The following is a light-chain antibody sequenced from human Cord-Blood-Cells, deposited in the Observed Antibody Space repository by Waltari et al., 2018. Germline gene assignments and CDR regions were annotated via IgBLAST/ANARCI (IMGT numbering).Light chain of an antibody. Sequence: QYALPQPASVSGSPGPSITISCPGASSYVGSYNLVSRYQQHPGKAPKLVIYEGSKRPSGVSNRFSGSKSGNTASLTISGLQAEDEADYYCCSYAGSSTFVFVTGTKVTVL. V-gene: IGLV2-23*01. CDR1: SSYVGSYNL. CDR3: CSYAGSSTFV. J-gene: IGLJ1*01. CDR2: EGS.